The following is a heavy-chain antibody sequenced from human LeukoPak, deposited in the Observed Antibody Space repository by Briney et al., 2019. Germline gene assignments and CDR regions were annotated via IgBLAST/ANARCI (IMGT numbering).Heavy chain of an antibody. CDR1: GGSISSYH. CDR3: ARATYDNEFDY. Sequence: PSETLSLTCTVSGGSISSYHWSWIRQPAGKGLEWIGHVYTSGSTNYNPSLKSRVTMSVDTSKNQFSLKLSSVTAADTAVYYCARATYDNEFDYWGQGTLVTVSS. V-gene: IGHV4-4*07. D-gene: IGHD3-22*01. CDR2: VYTSGST. J-gene: IGHJ4*02.